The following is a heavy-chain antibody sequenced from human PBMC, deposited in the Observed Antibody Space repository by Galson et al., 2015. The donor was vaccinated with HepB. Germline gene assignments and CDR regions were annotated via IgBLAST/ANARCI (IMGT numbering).Heavy chain of an antibody. CDR1: GDSVSSNSAA. D-gene: IGHD3-22*01. CDR2: TYYRSKWYN. V-gene: IGHV6-1*01. J-gene: IGHJ5*02. CDR3: ATITMMMVVINP. Sequence: CAISGDSVSSNSAAWNWIRQSPSRGLEWLGRTYYRSKWYNHYAVSVKSQITINPDTSKNQFSLNLSSVTAADTAVYFCATITMMMVVINPWGQGTLVTVSS.